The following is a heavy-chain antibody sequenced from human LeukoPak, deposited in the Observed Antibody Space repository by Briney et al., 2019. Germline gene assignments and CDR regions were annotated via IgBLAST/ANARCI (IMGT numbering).Heavy chain of an antibody. V-gene: IGHV3-49*04. Sequence: GGSLRLSCTASGFTFGDYAMSWVRQAPGKGLEWVGFIRSKAYGGTTEYAASVKGRFTISRDDSKSIAYLQMNSLKTEDTAVYYCTRDQSPERRYDAFDIWGQGTMVTVSS. D-gene: IGHD1-1*01. J-gene: IGHJ3*02. CDR1: GFTFGDYA. CDR2: IRSKAYGGTT. CDR3: TRDQSPERRYDAFDI.